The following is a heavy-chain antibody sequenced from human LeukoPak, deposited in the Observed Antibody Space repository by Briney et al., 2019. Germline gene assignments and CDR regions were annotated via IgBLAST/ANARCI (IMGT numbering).Heavy chain of an antibody. CDR2: INHSGST. D-gene: IGHD5-24*01. J-gene: IGHJ4*02. CDR1: GGSFSGYY. Sequence: SETLSLTCAVYGGSFSGYYWSWIRQPPGKGLEWIGEINHSGSTNYNPSLKSRVTISVDTSKNQFSLKLSSVTAADTAVYYCARGARWLQFRDYWGQGTLVTGSS. V-gene: IGHV4-34*01. CDR3: ARGARWLQFRDY.